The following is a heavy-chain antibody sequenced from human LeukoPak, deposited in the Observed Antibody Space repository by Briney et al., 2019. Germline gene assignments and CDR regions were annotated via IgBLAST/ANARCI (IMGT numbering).Heavy chain of an antibody. J-gene: IGHJ4*02. V-gene: IGHV4-39*01. Sequence: SETLSLTCTVSGGSISSSSYYWGWLRQPPGKGLEWIGSIYYSGSTYYNPSLKSRVTISVDTSKNQFSLKLSSVTAADTAVYYCARHGGSSWFPDFWGQGTLVTVSS. D-gene: IGHD6-13*01. CDR1: GGSISSSSYY. CDR3: ARHGGSSWFPDF. CDR2: IYYSGST.